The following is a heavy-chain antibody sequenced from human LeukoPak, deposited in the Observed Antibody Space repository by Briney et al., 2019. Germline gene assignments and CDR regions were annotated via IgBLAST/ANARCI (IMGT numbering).Heavy chain of an antibody. Sequence: GGSLRLSCAASGFTFSSYAMSWVRQAPGKGLEWVSAISGSGGSTYYADSVKGRFTISRDNSKNTPYLQMDSLRAEDTAVYYCSRLRGYSYGYADYWGQGVLVTVSS. CDR3: SRLRGYSYGYADY. CDR1: GFTFSSYA. V-gene: IGHV3-23*01. CDR2: ISGSGGST. J-gene: IGHJ4*02. D-gene: IGHD5-18*01.